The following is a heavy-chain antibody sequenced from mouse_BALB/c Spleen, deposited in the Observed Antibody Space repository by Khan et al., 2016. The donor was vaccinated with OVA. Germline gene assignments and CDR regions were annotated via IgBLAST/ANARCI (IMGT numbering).Heavy chain of an antibody. CDR2: ISYSGST. Sequence: DVQLQESGPGLVKPSQSLSLTCTVTGYSITSGYGWNWIRQFPGNKLEWMGYISYSGSTNYNPSLKSRISITRDTSKNQYFLQLNSMTTEDTATYYCARTARIKYWGQGTTLTVSS. D-gene: IGHD1-2*01. CDR1: GYSITSGYG. V-gene: IGHV3-2*02. J-gene: IGHJ2*01. CDR3: ARTARIKY.